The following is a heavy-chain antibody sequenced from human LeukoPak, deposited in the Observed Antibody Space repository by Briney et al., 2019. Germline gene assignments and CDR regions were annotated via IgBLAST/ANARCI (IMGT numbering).Heavy chain of an antibody. CDR3: AKRPLSLPAFDY. CDR2: IGGSGGST. CDR1: GFTFSSYA. V-gene: IGHV3-23*01. J-gene: IGHJ4*02. Sequence: GGSLRLSCAASGFTFSSYAMSWVRQAPGKGLEWVSTIGGSGGSTYYADSVKGRFTISRDNSKNTLYLQMNSLRAEDTAVYYCAKRPLSLPAFDYWGQGTLVTVSS.